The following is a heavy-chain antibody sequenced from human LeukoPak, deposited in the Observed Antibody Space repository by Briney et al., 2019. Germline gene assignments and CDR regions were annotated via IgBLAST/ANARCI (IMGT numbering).Heavy chain of an antibody. V-gene: IGHV5-51*01. CDR3: ARLAGNYYDLPIDY. D-gene: IGHD1-26*01. J-gene: IGHJ4*02. Sequence: GESLKISCKGSGYSFTNYWIGWVRQMPGKGLERVGIIYPSDSATKYSPSFQGQVTISADKSITTAYLQWSSLKASDTAMYYCARLAGNYYDLPIDYWGQGTLVTVSS. CDR1: GYSFTNYW. CDR2: IYPSDSAT.